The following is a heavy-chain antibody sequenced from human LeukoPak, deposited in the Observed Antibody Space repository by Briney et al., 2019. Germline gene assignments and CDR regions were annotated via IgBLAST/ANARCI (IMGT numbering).Heavy chain of an antibody. V-gene: IGHV1-18*01. J-gene: IGHJ4*02. CDR1: GYTFTSYG. D-gene: IGHD2-15*01. CDR2: ISAYNGNT. Sequence: ASVKVSCKASGYTFTSYGISWVRQASGQGLEWMGWISAYNGNTNYAQKLQGRVTMTTDTSTSTAYMELRSLRSDDTAVYYCARDLSPCGSCSGGSYDYWGQGTLVTVSS. CDR3: ARDLSPCGSCSGGSYDY.